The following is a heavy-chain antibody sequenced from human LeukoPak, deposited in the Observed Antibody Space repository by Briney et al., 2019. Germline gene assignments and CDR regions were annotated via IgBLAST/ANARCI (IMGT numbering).Heavy chain of an antibody. J-gene: IGHJ6*03. D-gene: IGHD3-16*01. CDR3: ARGALRDLYALFYMDI. CDR1: GGSITSHY. V-gene: IGHV4-59*11. CDR2: ISSSGST. Sequence: SATLSLTCTVSGGSITSHYWIWIRQSPEKGLEWIGYISSSGSTGYNPSLRGRVTISVETSTNRFLLSMSSVPPADTAVYYCARGALRDLYALFYMDIWGKGTTVTVSS.